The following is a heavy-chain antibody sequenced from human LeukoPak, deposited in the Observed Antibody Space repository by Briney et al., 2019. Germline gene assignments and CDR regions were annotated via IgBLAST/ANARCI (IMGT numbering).Heavy chain of an antibody. CDR3: ARDVCSGGSCYGGDY. CDR1: GFTFSNAW. J-gene: IGHJ4*02. Sequence: GGSLRLSCAASGFTFSNAWMNWVRQAPGKGLEWVSSISSSSSYIYYADSVKGRFTISRDNAKNSLYLQMNSLRAEDTAVYYCARDVCSGGSCYGGDYWGQGTLVTVSS. V-gene: IGHV3-21*01. D-gene: IGHD2-15*01. CDR2: ISSSSSYI.